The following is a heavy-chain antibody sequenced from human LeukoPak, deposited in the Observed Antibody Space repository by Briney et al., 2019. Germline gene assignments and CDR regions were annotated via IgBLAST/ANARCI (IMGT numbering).Heavy chain of an antibody. CDR1: GGSFSGYY. CDR3: ARGRIAVAGILVYGYFRH. D-gene: IGHD6-19*01. V-gene: IGHV4-34*01. J-gene: IGHJ1*01. CDR2: INHSGST. Sequence: PSGTLSLTCAVYGGSFSGYYWSWIRQPPGKGLEWIGEINHSGSTNYDPSLKSRVTISVDTSKNQFSLKLSSVTAADTAVYYCARGRIAVAGILVYGYFRHWGQGTLVTVSS.